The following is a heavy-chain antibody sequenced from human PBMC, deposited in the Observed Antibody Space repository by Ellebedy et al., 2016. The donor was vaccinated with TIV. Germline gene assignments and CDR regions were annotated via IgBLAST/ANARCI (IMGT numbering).Heavy chain of an antibody. CDR1: GFTFTSYG. Sequence: GGSLRLSCAASGFTFTSYGMHRVRQAPGKGLEWVAVISYDGSNKYYADSVKGRFTISRDNSKNTLYLQMSSLRAKDTAIYYCVKGYYYDSSSRLAAFDTWGQGTMVTVSS. J-gene: IGHJ3*02. V-gene: IGHV3-30*18. CDR2: ISYDGSNK. D-gene: IGHD3-22*01. CDR3: VKGYYYDSSSRLAAFDT.